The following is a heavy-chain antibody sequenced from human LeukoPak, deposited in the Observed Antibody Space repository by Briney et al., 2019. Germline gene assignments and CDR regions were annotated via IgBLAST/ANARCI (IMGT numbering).Heavy chain of an antibody. J-gene: IGHJ4*02. CDR1: GFTFKNSW. CDR3: ARNKGWELPAELDS. V-gene: IGHV3-7*01. D-gene: IGHD2-15*01. Sequence: GGSLRLSFAASGFTFKNSWISWVRQAPGKGLEWVANIKQDGGEKYYVDSVKGRFTISRDDAKTSVYLQMNSLRAEDTAVYYCARNKGWELPAELDSWGQGTLVTVSS. CDR2: IKQDGGEK.